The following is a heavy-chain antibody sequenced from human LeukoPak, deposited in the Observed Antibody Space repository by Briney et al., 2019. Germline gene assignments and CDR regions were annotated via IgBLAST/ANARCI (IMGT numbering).Heavy chain of an antibody. CDR3: AGTFGAAAGSFDY. CDR1: GFTVSSNY. J-gene: IGHJ4*02. Sequence: GGSRRLSCAASGFTVSSNYMSWVRQAPGKGLEWVSVIYSGGSTYYADSVKGRFTISRDNSKNTLYLQMNSLRAEDTAAYYCAGTFGAAAGSFDYWGQGTLVTVSS. V-gene: IGHV3-53*01. D-gene: IGHD6-13*01. CDR2: IYSGGST.